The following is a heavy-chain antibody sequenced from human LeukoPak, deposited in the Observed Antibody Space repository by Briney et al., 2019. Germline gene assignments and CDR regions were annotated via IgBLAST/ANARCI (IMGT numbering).Heavy chain of an antibody. CDR3: ARDIVGVTERYFDY. V-gene: IGHV3-48*02. D-gene: IGHD1-26*01. Sequence: GGSLRLSCAASGFTFSIYSMNWVRQAPGRGLEWVSYISSSSSTIYYADSVKGRFTISRDNAKNSLYLQMNSLRDEDTAVYYCARDIVGVTERYFDYWGQGSLVTVSS. CDR1: GFTFSIYS. J-gene: IGHJ4*02. CDR2: ISSSSSTI.